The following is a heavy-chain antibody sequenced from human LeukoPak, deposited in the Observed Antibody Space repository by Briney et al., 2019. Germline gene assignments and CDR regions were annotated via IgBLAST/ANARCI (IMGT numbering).Heavy chain of an antibody. CDR3: ARNWNYNYYYYYMDV. CDR2: MNPNSGNT. D-gene: IGHD1-7*01. V-gene: IGHV1-8*01. CDR1: GYTFTSYD. Sequence: GASVKVSCKASGYTFTSYDINWVRQATGQGLGWMGWMNPNSGNTGYAQKFQGRVTMTRNTSISTAYMELSSLRSEDTAVYYCARNWNYNYYYYYMDVWGKGTTVTVSS. J-gene: IGHJ6*03.